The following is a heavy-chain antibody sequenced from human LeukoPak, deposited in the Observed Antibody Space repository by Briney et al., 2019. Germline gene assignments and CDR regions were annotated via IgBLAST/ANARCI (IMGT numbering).Heavy chain of an antibody. CDR1: GFTFSSHW. J-gene: IGHJ4*02. CDR3: ARVPRGYYDSSNYYCHFDY. Sequence: RGSPRLSCAASGFTFSSHWMHWVCQAPGKGLVWVSRINGDGSSTSSADSVKGRFTISRDNAKNTLYLQMNSLRAEDTAVYYCARVPRGYYDSSNYYCHFDYWGQGTLVTVSS. D-gene: IGHD3-22*01. CDR2: INGDGSST. V-gene: IGHV3-74*01.